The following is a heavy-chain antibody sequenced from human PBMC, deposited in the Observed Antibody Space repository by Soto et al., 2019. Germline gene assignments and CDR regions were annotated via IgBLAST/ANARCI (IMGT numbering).Heavy chain of an antibody. V-gene: IGHV3-30*18. CDR1: GFTFSHYG. D-gene: IGHD2-15*01. Sequence: GGSLRLSCAASGFTFSHYGMHWVRQAPGKGLEWVAVISYDGSDKYYADSVKGRFTISRDNSKNTLYVQMNSLRTDDTAVYYCAKDYPVVAATPPNYGMDVWGQGTTVTVS. CDR3: AKDYPVVAATPPNYGMDV. J-gene: IGHJ6*02. CDR2: ISYDGSDK.